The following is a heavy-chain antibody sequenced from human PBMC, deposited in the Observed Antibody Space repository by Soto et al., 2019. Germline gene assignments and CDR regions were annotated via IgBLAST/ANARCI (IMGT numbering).Heavy chain of an antibody. CDR1: DGSISSSSYY. CDR2: IYYSGST. V-gene: IGHV4-39*07. Sequence: SETLSLTCTVSDGSISSSSYYWGWIRQPPGKGLEWIGSIYYSGSTYYNPSLKSRVTISVDTSKNQFSLKLSSVTAADTAVYYCAREIVSFNFGVVTLNWFDPWGQGTLVTVSS. D-gene: IGHD3-3*01. J-gene: IGHJ5*02. CDR3: AREIVSFNFGVVTLNWFDP.